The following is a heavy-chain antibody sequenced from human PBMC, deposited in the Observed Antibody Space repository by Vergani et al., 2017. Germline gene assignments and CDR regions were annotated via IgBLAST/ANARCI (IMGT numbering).Heavy chain of an antibody. CDR2: FYTGGGT. CDR3: ARDPLYXTTWPFLLLDMDV. D-gene: IGHD6-13*01. J-gene: IGHJ6*02. CDR1: GGSISSGSYY. V-gene: IGHV4-61*02. Sequence: QVQLQESGPGLMRPSQTLPLTCTVSGGSISSGSYYWSWFRQPAGKGLEWIGRFYTGGGTSYNPSLKSRVTISVDTSKNQFSLQLSSVTAADTAVYYCARDPLYXTTWPFLLLDMDVWGQGTTVTVSS.